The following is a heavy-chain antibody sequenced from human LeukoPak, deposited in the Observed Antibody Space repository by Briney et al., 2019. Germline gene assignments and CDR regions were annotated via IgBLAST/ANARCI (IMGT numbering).Heavy chain of an antibody. J-gene: IGHJ6*03. CDR1: GGSFSGYY. Sequence: SETLSLTCAVYGGSFSGYYWSWIRQPPGKGLEWIGEINHSGSTNYNPSLKSRVTISVDTSKNQFSLKPSSVTAADTAVYYCARGSSWPLAYYYYYMDVWGKGTTVTVSS. D-gene: IGHD6-13*01. CDR3: ARGSSWPLAYYYYYMDV. V-gene: IGHV4-34*01. CDR2: INHSGST.